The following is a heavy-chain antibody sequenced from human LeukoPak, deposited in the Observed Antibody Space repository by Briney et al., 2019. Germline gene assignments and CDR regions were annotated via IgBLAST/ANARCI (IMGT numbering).Heavy chain of an antibody. V-gene: IGHV3-48*03. CDR1: GFTFSSYE. Sequence: QPGGSLRLSCAASGFTFSSYEMNWVRQAPGKGLEWVSFISSSGSTIYYADSVKGRFTISRDNAKNSLYLQMDSLRAEDTAVYYCARAMYISGWVYGMNVWGQGTTVTVSS. CDR3: ARAMYISGWVYGMNV. D-gene: IGHD6-19*01. J-gene: IGHJ6*02. CDR2: ISSSGSTI.